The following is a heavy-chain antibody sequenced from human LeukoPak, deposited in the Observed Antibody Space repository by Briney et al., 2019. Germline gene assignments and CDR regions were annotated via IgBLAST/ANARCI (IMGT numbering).Heavy chain of an antibody. CDR2: ISYDGSNK. D-gene: IGHD6-19*01. Sequence: GGSPRLSCAASGFTFSSYAMHWVRQAPGKGLEWVAVISYDGSNKYYADSVKGRFTISRDNSKNTLYLQMNSLRAEDTAVYYCARDGSIAVAGTFCFDYWGQGTLVTVSS. J-gene: IGHJ4*02. CDR1: GFTFSSYA. CDR3: ARDGSIAVAGTFCFDY. V-gene: IGHV3-30-3*01.